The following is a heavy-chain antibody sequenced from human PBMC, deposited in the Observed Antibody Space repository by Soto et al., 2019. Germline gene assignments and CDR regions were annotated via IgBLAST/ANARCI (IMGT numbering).Heavy chain of an antibody. CDR3: AKSPNFYCSSYHCYKYYFDY. Sequence: PGGSLRLSCAASGFTFNTFGMHWVRQAPGKGLEWVAVIPYDGSDKYYSDSVRGRFTISRDNSMNTLYLQMNSLRTEDTAVYYCAKSPNFYCSSYHCYKYYFDYWGQGTLVTVSS. V-gene: IGHV3-30*18. J-gene: IGHJ4*02. CDR1: GFTFNTFG. CDR2: IPYDGSDK. D-gene: IGHD2-2*01.